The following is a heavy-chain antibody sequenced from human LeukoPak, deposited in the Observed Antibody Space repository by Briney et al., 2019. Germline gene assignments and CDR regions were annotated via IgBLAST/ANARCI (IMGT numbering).Heavy chain of an antibody. CDR2: ISSSSSYT. Sequence: GGSLRLSCAASGFTFSDYYMSWIRQAPGKGLEWISYISSSSSYTNYADSVKGRFTISRGNAKNSLYLQMNSLRAEGTAVYYCARSPSVTTIYWGQGTLVTVSS. J-gene: IGHJ4*02. D-gene: IGHD4-17*01. V-gene: IGHV3-11*06. CDR3: ARSPSVTTIY. CDR1: GFTFSDYY.